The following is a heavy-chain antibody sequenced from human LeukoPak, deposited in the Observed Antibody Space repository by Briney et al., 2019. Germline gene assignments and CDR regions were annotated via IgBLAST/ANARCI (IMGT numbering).Heavy chain of an antibody. V-gene: IGHV1-18*01. Sequence: VASVKVSCKASGYTFTNYGISWVRQAPGQGLEWMGWISAYNGHTKYAQKVQGRVTMTRDTSTSTAYTELRSLRSDDTAVYYCATFRVGATAPFDYWGRGTLVTVSS. CDR1: GYTFTNYG. J-gene: IGHJ4*02. D-gene: IGHD1-26*01. CDR3: ATFRVGATAPFDY. CDR2: ISAYNGHT.